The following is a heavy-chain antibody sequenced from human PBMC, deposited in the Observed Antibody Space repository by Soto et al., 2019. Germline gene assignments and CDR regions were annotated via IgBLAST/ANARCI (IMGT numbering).Heavy chain of an antibody. D-gene: IGHD2-15*01. J-gene: IGHJ6*02. CDR3: AHKGGRGAGMDV. CDR2: IYWDDDK. CDR1: GFSVSTSGVG. V-gene: IGHV2-5*02. Sequence: QITLKESGPTLVKPTQTLTRTCTFSGFSVSTSGVGVAWIRQPPGKALEWLALIYWDDDKRYSPFLQSRVTITKDTSKNQVVLTMTNMDPVDTATYYCAHKGGRGAGMDVWGQGTTVTVSS.